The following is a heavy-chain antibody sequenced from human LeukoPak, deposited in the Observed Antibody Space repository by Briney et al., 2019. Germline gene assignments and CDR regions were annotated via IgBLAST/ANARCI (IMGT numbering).Heavy chain of an antibody. CDR2: IIPIFGTA. V-gene: IGHV1-69*13. D-gene: IGHD1-14*01. J-gene: IGHJ1*01. Sequence: GASVKVSCKASGYTLTGYHMHWVRQAPGQGLEWMGGIIPIFGTAKYAQKFQGRVTITADESTSTAYMELSSLRSEDTAVYYCARDSSDFRNLIPHWGQGTLVTVSS. CDR1: GYTLTGYH. CDR3: ARDSSDFRNLIPH.